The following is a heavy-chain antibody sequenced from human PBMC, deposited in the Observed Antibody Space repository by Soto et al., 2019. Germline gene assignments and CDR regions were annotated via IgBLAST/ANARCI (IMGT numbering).Heavy chain of an antibody. Sequence: EVQLVESGGVSVQPGGSLRLSCTASGFTLSNYWMHWVRQAPGKGLVWVSRINTDGSTTTYADSVKGRFTISRDNAKNTLYLQMNSLRDEHTAVYYCVRIRRGDGYTYGYWGQGTLVTGSS. CDR1: GFTLSNYW. CDR3: VRIRRGDGYTYGY. CDR2: INTDGSTT. V-gene: IGHV3-74*01. D-gene: IGHD5-12*01. J-gene: IGHJ4*02.